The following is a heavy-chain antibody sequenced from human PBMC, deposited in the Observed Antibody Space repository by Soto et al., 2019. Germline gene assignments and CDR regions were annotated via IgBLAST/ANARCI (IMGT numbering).Heavy chain of an antibody. CDR3: AKDRDGKKGPYSSSPIDY. CDR1: GFTFSSYA. J-gene: IGHJ4*02. CDR2: ISGSGGST. D-gene: IGHD6-13*01. V-gene: IGHV3-23*01. Sequence: GGSLRLSCAASGFTFSSYAMSWVRQAPGKGLEWVSAISGSGGSTYYADYVKGRFTISRDNSKNTLYLQMNSLRAEDTAVYYCAKDRDGKKGPYSSSPIDYWGQGTLVTVSS.